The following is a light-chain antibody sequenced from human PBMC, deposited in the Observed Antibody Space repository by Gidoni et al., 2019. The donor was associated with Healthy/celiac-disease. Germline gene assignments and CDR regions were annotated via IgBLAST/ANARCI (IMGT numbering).Light chain of an antibody. CDR1: QSISSY. V-gene: IGKV1-39*01. J-gene: IGKJ4*01. CDR2: AAS. CDR3: QQSYRTPLT. Sequence: DIQMTQSPSSLSASVGDRVTITCRASQSISSYLNWYQQKPGKAPKLLIYAASSLQSGVPSRFSGSGSGTYFTLTIISLQPEDFATYYCQQSYRTPLTFGGGTKVEIK.